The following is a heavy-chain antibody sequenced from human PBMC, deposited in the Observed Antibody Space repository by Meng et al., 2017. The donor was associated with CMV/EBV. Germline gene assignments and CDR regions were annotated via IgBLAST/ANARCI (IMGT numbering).Heavy chain of an antibody. V-gene: IGHV1-58*01. J-gene: IGHJ3*02. Sequence: SVTVSCLASGFTFTSSAVEWVRQARRQRLEWIGWNVVGSGNTNYAQKFQERVTITRDMSTSTAYMELSSLRSEEPAGYYCSAEQYCSGGSCYGSSVGEGAFYIWGQGTMVTVSS. CDR2: NVVGSGNT. CDR1: GFTFTSSA. D-gene: IGHD2-15*01. CDR3: SAEQYCSGGSCYGSSVGEGAFYI.